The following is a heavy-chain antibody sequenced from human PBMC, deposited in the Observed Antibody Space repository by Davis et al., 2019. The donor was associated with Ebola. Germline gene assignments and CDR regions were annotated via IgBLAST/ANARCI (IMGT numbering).Heavy chain of an antibody. Sequence: ASVKVSCKASGYTFTSYAMHWVRQAPGQRLEWMGWINAGNGNTKYSQKFQGRVTITRDTSASTAYMELSSLGSEDTAVYYCSRVSTIYYYGMDVWGQGTTVTVSS. CDR2: INAGNGNT. V-gene: IGHV1-3*01. J-gene: IGHJ6*02. D-gene: IGHD2-2*01. CDR1: GYTFTSYA. CDR3: SRVSTIYYYGMDV.